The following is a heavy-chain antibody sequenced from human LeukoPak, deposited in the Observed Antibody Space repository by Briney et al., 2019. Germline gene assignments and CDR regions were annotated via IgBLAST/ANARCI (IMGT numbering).Heavy chain of an antibody. CDR1: GFTFSDYY. D-gene: IGHD6-13*01. CDR2: ISGSGGST. J-gene: IGHJ4*02. Sequence: GGSLRLSCAASGFTFSDYYMSWVRQAPGKGLEWVSAISGSGGSTYYADSVKGRFTISRDNSKNTLYLQMNSLRAEDTAVYYCAHISSSWPDYWGQGTLVTVSS. V-gene: IGHV3-23*01. CDR3: AHISSSWPDY.